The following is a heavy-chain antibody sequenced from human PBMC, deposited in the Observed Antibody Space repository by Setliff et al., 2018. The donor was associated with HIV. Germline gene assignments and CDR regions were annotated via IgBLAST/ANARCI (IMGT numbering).Heavy chain of an antibody. Sequence: ASVKVSCKASGYTFTTYAMNWARQAPGQGLEWMGWINTNTGNPTYAQCFTGRFVVSLDTSVSTAYLQISSLKAEDTAVYYCAREVVAAGVHYYNIDVWGKGTTVTVSS. CDR2: INTNTGNP. D-gene: IGHD2-15*01. CDR1: GYTFTTYA. CDR3: AREVVAAGVHYYNIDV. V-gene: IGHV7-4-1*02. J-gene: IGHJ6*03.